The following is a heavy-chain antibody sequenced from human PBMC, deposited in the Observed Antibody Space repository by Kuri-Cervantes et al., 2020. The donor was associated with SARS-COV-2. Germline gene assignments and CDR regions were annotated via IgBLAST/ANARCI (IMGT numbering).Heavy chain of an antibody. J-gene: IGHJ4*02. V-gene: IGHV1-2*02. D-gene: IGHD2-21*02. CDR1: GYTFTGYY. Sequence: ASVKVCCKASGYTFTGYYMHWVRQAPGQGLEWMGWINPNSGGTNYAQKFQGRVTMTRDTSISTAYMELSRLRPDDTAVYYCARADPPLAYCGGDCRLFDYWGQGTLVTVSS. CDR2: INPNSGGT. CDR3: ARADPPLAYCGGDCRLFDY.